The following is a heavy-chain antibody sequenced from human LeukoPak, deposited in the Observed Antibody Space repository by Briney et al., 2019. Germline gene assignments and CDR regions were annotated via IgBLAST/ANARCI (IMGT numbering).Heavy chain of an antibody. J-gene: IGHJ5*02. CDR2: INHSGST. CDR3: ARKKRASSSPIWFDP. D-gene: IGHD6-13*01. CDR1: GGSFSGYY. Sequence: SETLSLTCAVYGGSFSGYYWSWIRQPPGKGLEWIGEINHSGSTNYNPSLKSRVTISVDTSKNQFSLKLSSVTAADTAVYYCARKKRASSSPIWFDPWGQGTLVTVSS. V-gene: IGHV4-34*01.